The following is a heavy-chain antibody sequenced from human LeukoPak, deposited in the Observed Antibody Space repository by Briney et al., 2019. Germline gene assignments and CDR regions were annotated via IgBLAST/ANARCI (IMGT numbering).Heavy chain of an antibody. CDR1: GYTFTTCD. D-gene: IGHD3-16*02. CDR2: MNPNSGNT. Sequence: GASVKVSCKASGYTFTTCDINWVRQVTGQGLEWMGWMNPNSGNTGYAQKFQGRVAITRNTSISTAYMELSSLRSEDTAVYYCARGLASVWYYDYVWGSYRHTKYYFDYWGQGTLVTVSS. CDR3: ARGLASVWYYDYVWGSYRHTKYYFDY. V-gene: IGHV1-8*03. J-gene: IGHJ4*02.